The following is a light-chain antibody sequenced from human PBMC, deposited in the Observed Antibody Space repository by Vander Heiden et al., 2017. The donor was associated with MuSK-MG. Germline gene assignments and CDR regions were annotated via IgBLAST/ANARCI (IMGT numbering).Light chain of an antibody. J-gene: IGKJ4*01. V-gene: IGKV1-16*01. CDR1: QDISNF. CDR2: AGS. Sequence: DIQMTQSPSSLSASVGDRVTITCRASQDISNFLAWFQLKPGEAPKSLIYAGSSLQSGVPPRFSGSRNGTDFTLTITSLQPEDFAAYYCQQENSSPITFGGGTKVEIK. CDR3: QQENSSPIT.